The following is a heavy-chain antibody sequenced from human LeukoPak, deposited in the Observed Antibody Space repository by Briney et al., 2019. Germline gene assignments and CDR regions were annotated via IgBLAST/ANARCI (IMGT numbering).Heavy chain of an antibody. J-gene: IGHJ4*02. Sequence: ASVKVSCKASGYTFTSYDINWVRQAPGQGLEWVGWINPNSGDSSYAPKFQGRVIMTRDTSISTAYMELSRLSSDDTAMYYCARDSSDGYNPIDYWGQGTLVTVSS. V-gene: IGHV1-2*02. CDR3: ARDSSDGYNPIDY. CDR1: GYTFTSYD. D-gene: IGHD5-24*01. CDR2: INPNSGDS.